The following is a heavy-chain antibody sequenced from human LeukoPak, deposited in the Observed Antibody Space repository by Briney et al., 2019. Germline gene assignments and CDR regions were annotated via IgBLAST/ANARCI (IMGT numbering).Heavy chain of an antibody. Sequence: SGTLSLTCAVSGVSISSSNWWSWVRQPPGKGLEWIGEIYHSGSTNYNPSLKSRVTISVDKSKNQFSLKLSSVTAADTAVYYCARIPSYGDYGMVSWGRGTLVTVSS. J-gene: IGHJ2*01. V-gene: IGHV4-4*02. D-gene: IGHD4-17*01. CDR2: IYHSGST. CDR1: GVSISSSNW. CDR3: ARIPSYGDYGMVS.